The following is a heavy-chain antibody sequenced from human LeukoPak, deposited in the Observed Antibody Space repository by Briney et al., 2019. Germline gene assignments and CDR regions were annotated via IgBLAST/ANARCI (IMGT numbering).Heavy chain of an antibody. V-gene: IGHV4-39*01. D-gene: IGHD3-22*01. CDR1: GGSISSSSYY. CDR3: ARLDDSSAYSTYYMDV. Sequence: SETLSLTCTVSGGSISSSSYYWGWIRQPPGKGLEWIGSIYYSGSTYYNPSLKSRVTISVDTSKNQFSLKLSSVTAADTAVYYCARLDDSSAYSTYYMDVWGKGTTVTVSS. J-gene: IGHJ6*03. CDR2: IYYSGST.